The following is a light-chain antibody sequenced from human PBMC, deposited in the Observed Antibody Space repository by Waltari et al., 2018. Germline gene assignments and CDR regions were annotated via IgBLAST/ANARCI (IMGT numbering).Light chain of an antibody. Sequence: EIVLTQSPGTLSLSPGDRATLSCWASQRVSKYLAWYQQNPGQAPRLLIYETSIRATGVPDRFSGSGSGTDFSLTISRLEPEDFAVYYCQKYGRLPATFGQGTKVEIK. V-gene: IGKV3-20*01. CDR3: QKYGRLPAT. CDR2: ETS. J-gene: IGKJ1*01. CDR1: QRVSKY.